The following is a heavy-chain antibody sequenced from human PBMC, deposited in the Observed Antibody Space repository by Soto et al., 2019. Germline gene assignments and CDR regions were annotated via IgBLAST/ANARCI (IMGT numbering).Heavy chain of an antibody. V-gene: IGHV6-1*01. D-gene: IGHD1-26*01. Sequence: PSQTLSLTCAISGDSVSSNSAAWNWIRQSPSRGLEWLGRTYYRSKWYNDYAVSVKSRITINPDTSKNQFSLQLNSVTPEDTAVYYCARYKHSGSYQEGPYYYYYGMDVWGQGTTVTVSS. CDR1: GDSVSSNSAA. J-gene: IGHJ6*02. CDR2: TYYRSKWYN. CDR3: ARYKHSGSYQEGPYYYYYGMDV.